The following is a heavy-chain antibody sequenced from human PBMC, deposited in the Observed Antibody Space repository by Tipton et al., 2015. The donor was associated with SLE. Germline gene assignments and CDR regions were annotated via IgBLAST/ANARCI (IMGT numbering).Heavy chain of an antibody. J-gene: IGHJ4*02. CDR2: ITWDGGRI. D-gene: IGHD3-16*01. CDR1: GFTFDSYT. CDR3: AKDRGAESHGSYVHY. Sequence: GSLRLSCAASGFTFDSYTMHWVRQGPAKGLEWVALITWDGGRIDYADSVQGRFIISRDNGKNSLYLQMNSLRSEDTALYYCAKDRGAESHGSYVHYWGQGTPVTVSA. V-gene: IGHV3-43*01.